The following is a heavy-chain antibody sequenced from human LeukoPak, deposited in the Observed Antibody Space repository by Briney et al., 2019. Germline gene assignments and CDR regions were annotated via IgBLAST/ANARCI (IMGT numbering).Heavy chain of an antibody. V-gene: IGHV1-18*01. J-gene: IGHJ4*02. Sequence: GASVKVSCKASGYTFTSYGISWVRQAPGQGLEWMGWISAYNGNTNYAQKLQGRVTMTTDTSTSTAYMELRSLRSDDTAVYYCASPRSSSSRYYFDYWGRGTLVTVSS. CDR3: ASPRSSSSRYYFDY. CDR2: ISAYNGNT. CDR1: GYTFTSYG. D-gene: IGHD6-13*01.